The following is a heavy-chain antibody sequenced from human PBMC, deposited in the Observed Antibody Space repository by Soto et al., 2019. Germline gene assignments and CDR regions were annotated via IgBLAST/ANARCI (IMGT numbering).Heavy chain of an antibody. D-gene: IGHD2-21*01. Sequence: ASVKVSCKASGYTITSYGISCVRQAPGQGLEWMGWISAYNGNTNYAQKLQGRVTMTTDTSTSTAYMELRSLRSDDTAVYYCARDRDNDWFDPWGQGTLVTVSS. CDR1: GYTITSYG. CDR3: ARDRDNDWFDP. V-gene: IGHV1-18*01. CDR2: ISAYNGNT. J-gene: IGHJ5*02.